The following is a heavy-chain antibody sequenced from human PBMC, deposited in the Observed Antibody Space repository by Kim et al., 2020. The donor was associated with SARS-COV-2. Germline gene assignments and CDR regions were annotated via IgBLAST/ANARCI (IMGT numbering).Heavy chain of an antibody. Sequence: ASVKVSCKASGYTFTGYYMHWVRQAPGQGLEWMGWINPNSGGTNYAQKFQGRVTMTRDTSISTAYMELSRLRSDDTAVYYCARDEYRVDTAMVPAFDIWGQGTMVTVSS. V-gene: IGHV1-2*02. D-gene: IGHD5-18*01. CDR1: GYTFTGYY. CDR2: INPNSGGT. CDR3: ARDEYRVDTAMVPAFDI. J-gene: IGHJ3*02.